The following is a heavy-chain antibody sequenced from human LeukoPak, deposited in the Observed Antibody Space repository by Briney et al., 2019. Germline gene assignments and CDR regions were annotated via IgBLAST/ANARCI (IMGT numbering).Heavy chain of an antibody. J-gene: IGHJ3*02. D-gene: IGHD3-10*01. CDR3: ATRYGSGSYGAFDI. V-gene: IGHV3-23*01. Sequence: PGGSLRLSCAASGFTFSSYAMSWVRQAPGKGLEWVSGISGSGGSTYYADSVKGRFTISRDNSKNTLYLQMNSLRAEDTAVYYCATRYGSGSYGAFDIWGQGTMVTVSS. CDR1: GFTFSSYA. CDR2: ISGSGGST.